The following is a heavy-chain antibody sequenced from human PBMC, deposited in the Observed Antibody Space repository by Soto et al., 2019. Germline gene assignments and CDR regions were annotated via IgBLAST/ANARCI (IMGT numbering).Heavy chain of an antibody. CDR3: ARSGRSGYYYYYGMDV. D-gene: IGHD3-22*01. Sequence: KPSETLSLTCTVSGDSICGYYWSWIRQSSGKGLEWIGYIYESGSINYNPSLKCRGTMSIDTSKNQFSLKLSSMTAADTAVYYCARSGRSGYYYYYGMDVWGQGTTVTVSS. V-gene: IGHV4-59*01. J-gene: IGHJ6*02. CDR1: GDSICGYY. CDR2: IYESGSI.